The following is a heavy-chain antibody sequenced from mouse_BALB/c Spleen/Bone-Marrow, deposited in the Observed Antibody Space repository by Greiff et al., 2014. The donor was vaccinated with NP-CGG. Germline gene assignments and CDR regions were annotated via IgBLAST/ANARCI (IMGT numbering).Heavy chain of an antibody. D-gene: IGHD2-4*01. V-gene: IGHV14-3*02. CDR2: IDPANGNT. Sequence: EVKLMESGAELVKPGASVKLSCTASGFNIKDTYMHWVKQRPEQGPEWIGRIDPANGNTKYDPKFQGKATITADTSSNTAYLQLSSLTSEDTAVYYCARGYYDYVYAMDYWGQGTSVTVSS. CDR1: GFNIKDTY. CDR3: ARGYYDYVYAMDY. J-gene: IGHJ4*01.